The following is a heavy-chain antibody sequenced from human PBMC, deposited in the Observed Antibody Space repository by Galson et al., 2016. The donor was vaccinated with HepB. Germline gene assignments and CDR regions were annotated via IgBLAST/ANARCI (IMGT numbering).Heavy chain of an antibody. J-gene: IGHJ4*02. V-gene: IGHV4-59*12. D-gene: IGHD4-17*01. CDR3: SRFSVYGDYGFDY. CDR2: ITYSGST. Sequence: SETLSLTCTVPGGSISTYSWSWIRQPPGKSLEWIGYITYSGSTNCNPPLKPQFTLSVDTSQNQFSLNLSSVTAADTAVYYCSRFSVYGDYGFDYWGQGTLVTVSS. CDR1: GGSISTYS.